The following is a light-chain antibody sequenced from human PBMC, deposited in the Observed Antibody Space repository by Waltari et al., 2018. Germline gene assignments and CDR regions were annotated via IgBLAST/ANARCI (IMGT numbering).Light chain of an antibody. CDR1: QSLVHSDGNTH. CDR2: RVS. J-gene: IGKJ2*01. V-gene: IGKV2-30*02. CDR3: MQGTHWPYT. Sequence: DVVMTQSPLSLPVTLGQAASISCKSSQSLVHSDGNTHLTLFQQRPGQSPRRLIYRVSKRHSGVPDRFSGSGSGTDCTLKISRVEAEDIAVYYCMQGTHWPYTFGQGTKLDIK.